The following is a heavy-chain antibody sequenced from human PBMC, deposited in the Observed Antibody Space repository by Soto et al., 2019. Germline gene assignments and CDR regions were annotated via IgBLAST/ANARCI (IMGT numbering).Heavy chain of an antibody. J-gene: IGHJ5*02. CDR3: ARDRSDTSSGWFNWFDP. V-gene: IGHV1-18*01. CDR2: ISAYNGNT. D-gene: IGHD6-19*01. CDR1: GYTFTSYG. Sequence: QVQLVQSGAEVKKPGASVKVSCKASGYTFTSYGISWVRQAPGQCREWMGWISAYNGNTNYAQKLQGRVTMTTDTSTSTAYMELRSLRSDDTAVYYCARDRSDTSSGWFNWFDPWGQGTLVTVSS.